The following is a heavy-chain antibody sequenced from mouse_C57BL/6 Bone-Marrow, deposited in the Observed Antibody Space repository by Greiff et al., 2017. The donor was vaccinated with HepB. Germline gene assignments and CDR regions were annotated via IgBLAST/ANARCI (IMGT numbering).Heavy chain of an antibody. CDR1: GFNIKDDY. Sequence: VQLQQSGAELVRPGASVKLSCTASGFNIKDDYMHWVKQRPEQGLEWIGWIDPENGDTEYASKFQGKATITADTSSSTAYLQLSRLTSEDSAVYYCTRWDVSSYTYYFDYWGQGTTLTVSS. D-gene: IGHD1-1*01. V-gene: IGHV14-4*01. CDR2: IDPENGDT. J-gene: IGHJ2*01. CDR3: TRWDVSSYTYYFDY.